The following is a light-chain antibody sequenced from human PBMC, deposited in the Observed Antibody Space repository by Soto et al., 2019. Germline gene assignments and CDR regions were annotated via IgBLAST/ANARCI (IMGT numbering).Light chain of an antibody. CDR3: QQTDSFPYT. CDR2: AAS. J-gene: IGKJ2*01. CDR1: QGITSW. Sequence: DIHMTQSPSSVSASAVDRVTITCRASQGITSWLVWYQQKPGKAPKLLIYAASSLQSGVPSRFSGSGSGTDFSLTISSLQPEDFATYYCQQTDSFPYTFGRGTKVDIK. V-gene: IGKV1-12*01.